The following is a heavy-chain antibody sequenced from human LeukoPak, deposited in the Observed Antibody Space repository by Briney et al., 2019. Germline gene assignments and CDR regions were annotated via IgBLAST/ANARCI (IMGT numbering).Heavy chain of an antibody. V-gene: IGHV4-59*01. CDR2: IYYSGST. CDR3: ARVIGGTYSAYYYMGV. D-gene: IGHD1-26*01. CDR1: GGSISSYY. Sequence: SETLSLTCTVSGGSISSYYWSWIRQPPGKGLEWIGYIYYSGSTNYNPSLKSRVTISVDTSKNQFSLKLSSVTAADTAVYYCARVIGGTYSAYYYMGVWGKGTTVTVSS. J-gene: IGHJ6*03.